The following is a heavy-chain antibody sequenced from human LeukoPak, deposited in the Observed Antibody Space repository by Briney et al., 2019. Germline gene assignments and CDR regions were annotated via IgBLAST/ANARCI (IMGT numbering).Heavy chain of an antibody. D-gene: IGHD3-3*01. CDR2: IRYDGSNK. CDR3: AKGGTLRFWLDY. Sequence: PGGSLRLSCAASGFTFSTYGMHWVRQAPGKGLEWVAFIRYDGSNKYYADSVKGRFTISRDNSKNTLYLQMNSLRVEDTAVYFCAKGGTLRFWLDYWGQGTLVTVSS. J-gene: IGHJ4*02. V-gene: IGHV3-30*02. CDR1: GFTFSTYG.